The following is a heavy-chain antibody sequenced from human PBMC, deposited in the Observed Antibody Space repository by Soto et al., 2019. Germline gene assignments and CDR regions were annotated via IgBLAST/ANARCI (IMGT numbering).Heavy chain of an antibody. CDR3: ARLVNYDYIWGSYRPLNYYYYMDV. CDR2: IYYSGST. J-gene: IGHJ6*03. V-gene: IGHV4-39*01. CDR1: GGSISSSSYY. D-gene: IGHD3-16*02. Sequence: QLQLQESGPGLVKPSETLSLTCTVSGGSISSSSYYWGWIRQPPGKGLEWIGSIYYSGSTYYNPSLKSRVTISVDTSKNQFSLKLSSVTAADTAVYYCARLVNYDYIWGSYRPLNYYYYMDVWGKGTTVTVSS.